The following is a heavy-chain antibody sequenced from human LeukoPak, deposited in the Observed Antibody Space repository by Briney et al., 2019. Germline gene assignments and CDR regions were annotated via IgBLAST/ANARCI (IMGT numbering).Heavy chain of an antibody. J-gene: IGHJ3*02. CDR3: AREGRGITIFGVALGAFDI. D-gene: IGHD3-3*01. V-gene: IGHV1-46*01. Sequence: APVKVSCKASGYPFIGNYMHWVRQAPGQGLEWMGIINPSGGSTSYAQKFQGRVTMTRGTSTSTVYMELSSLRPEDTAVYYCAREGRGITIFGVALGAFDIWGQGTMVTVSS. CDR1: GYPFIGNY. CDR2: INPSGGST.